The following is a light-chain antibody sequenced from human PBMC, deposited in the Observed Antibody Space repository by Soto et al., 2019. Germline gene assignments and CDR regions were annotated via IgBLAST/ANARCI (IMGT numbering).Light chain of an antibody. CDR1: QSVTSN. V-gene: IGKV3D-15*01. CDR2: AAS. Sequence: EIVMTQSPATLSVSLGERATLSCRASQSVTSNLAWYQQKRGQAPRLLIYAASIRATGVPARFSGSGSGTEFTLTISSLQSEDFAVYYCQQYNNWPPITFGQGTRLEIK. J-gene: IGKJ5*01. CDR3: QQYNNWPPIT.